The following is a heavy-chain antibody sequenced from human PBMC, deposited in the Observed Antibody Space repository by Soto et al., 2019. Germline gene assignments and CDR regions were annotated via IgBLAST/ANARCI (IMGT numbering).Heavy chain of an antibody. D-gene: IGHD2-21*02. J-gene: IGHJ4*02. V-gene: IGHV3-23*01. CDR2: ISGSGGST. Sequence: EVQLLESGGGLVQPGGSLRLSCAASGFTFSSYTMSWVRQAPGKGLEWVSDISGSGGSTYYADSVKGRFTISRDNSRNTLYLQMNSLRAEDTAVYYCAMDYCGGDCYCGQGTLVTVSS. CDR1: GFTFSSYT. CDR3: AMDYCGGDCY.